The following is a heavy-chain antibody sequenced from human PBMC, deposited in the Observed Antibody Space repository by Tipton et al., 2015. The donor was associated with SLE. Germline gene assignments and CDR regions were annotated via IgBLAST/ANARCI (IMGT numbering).Heavy chain of an antibody. J-gene: IGHJ3*02. D-gene: IGHD3-3*01. CDR2: ISAYNGNT. Sequence: QSGAEVKKPGVSVKVSCKASGYTFISYGISWVRQAPGQGLEWMGWISAYNGNTNYAQKLQGRVTMTTDTSTSTAYMELRSLRSDDTAVYYCAREGRDYDFWSGYRDAFDIWGQGTMVTVSS. CDR1: GYTFISYG. V-gene: IGHV1-18*01. CDR3: AREGRDYDFWSGYRDAFDI.